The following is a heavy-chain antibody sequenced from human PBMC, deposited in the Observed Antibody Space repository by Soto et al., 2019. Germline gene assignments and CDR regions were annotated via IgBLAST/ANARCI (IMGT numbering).Heavy chain of an antibody. V-gene: IGHV3-53*01. CDR3: ARAYPTYYYDSSGYYFDY. Sequence: EVQLVESGGGLIQPGGSLRLSCAASGFTVSSNYMSWVRQAPGKGLEWVSVIYSGGSTYYADSVKGRFTISRDNSKNTLYLQMNSLRAEDTAVYYCARAYPTYYYDSSGYYFDYWGQGTLVTVSS. CDR1: GFTVSSNY. CDR2: IYSGGST. J-gene: IGHJ4*02. D-gene: IGHD3-22*01.